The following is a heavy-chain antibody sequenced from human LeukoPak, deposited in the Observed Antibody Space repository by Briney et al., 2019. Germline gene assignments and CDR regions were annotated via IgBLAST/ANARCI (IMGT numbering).Heavy chain of an antibody. CDR1: GFTFSSYS. J-gene: IGHJ5*02. V-gene: IGHV3-48*01. CDR2: ISSSSSTI. Sequence: QSGGSLRLSCAASGFTFSSYSMNWVRQAPGKGLEWVSYISSSSSTIYYADSVKGRFTISRDNAKNSLYLQMNSLRAEDTAVYYCAKDCRQWLGVQPKNWFDPWGQGTLVTVSS. CDR3: AKDCRQWLGVQPKNWFDP. D-gene: IGHD6-19*01.